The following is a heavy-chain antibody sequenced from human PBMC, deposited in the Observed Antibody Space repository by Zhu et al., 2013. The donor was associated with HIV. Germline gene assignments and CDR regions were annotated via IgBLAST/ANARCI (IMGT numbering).Heavy chain of an antibody. V-gene: IGHV1-8*01. Sequence: QVQLVQSGAEVKKPGASVKVSCKASGYTFTSYDINWVRQATGQGLEWMGWMNPNSGNTGYAQKFQGRVTMTRNTSISTAYMELSSLRSEDTAVYYCARGLFPLGYYDSSGYYPPDYWGQGTLVTVSS. D-gene: IGHD3-22*01. CDR2: MNPNSGNT. J-gene: IGHJ4*02. CDR3: ARGLFPLGYYDSSGYYPPDY. CDR1: GYTFTSYD.